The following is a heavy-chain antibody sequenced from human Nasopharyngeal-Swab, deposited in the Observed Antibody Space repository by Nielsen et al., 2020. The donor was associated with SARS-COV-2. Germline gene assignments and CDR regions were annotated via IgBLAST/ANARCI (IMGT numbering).Heavy chain of an antibody. CDR1: GDTFTSYD. J-gene: IGHJ6*02. CDR2: MNPNSGNT. V-gene: IGHV1-8*01. CDR3: ARGTTVRYFDWLFADYGMDV. Sequence: ASVKVSCKASGDTFTSYDINWVRQATGQGREWRGWMNPNSGNTGYAQKFQGRVTMTRNTSISTACMELSSLRSEDTAVYYCARGTTVRYFDWLFADYGMDVWGQGTTVTVSS. D-gene: IGHD3-9*01.